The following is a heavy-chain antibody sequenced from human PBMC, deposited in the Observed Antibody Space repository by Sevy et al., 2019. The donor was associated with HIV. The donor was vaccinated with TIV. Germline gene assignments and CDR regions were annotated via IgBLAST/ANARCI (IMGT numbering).Heavy chain of an antibody. CDR3: ASPWSYGRDFDY. D-gene: IGHD1-26*01. CDR1: GGSISSSSYY. V-gene: IGHV4-39*01. Sequence: SETLSLTCTVSGGSISSSSYYWGWIRQPPGKGLEWIGSIYYSGSTYYNPSLKSRVTISVDTSKNQFSLKLSSVTAADTAVYYCASPWSYGRDFDYWGQGTLVTVSS. J-gene: IGHJ4*02. CDR2: IYYSGST.